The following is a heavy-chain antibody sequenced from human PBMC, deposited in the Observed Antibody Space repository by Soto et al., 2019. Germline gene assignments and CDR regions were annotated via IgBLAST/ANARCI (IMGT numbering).Heavy chain of an antibody. CDR1: GYTVTSYG. Sequence: ASVKVSCKASGYTVTSYGISWVRQAPGQGLEWMAWISPYNFNTNYAQKLQDRISMTTDTSTSTAYMELRSLRSDDTAVYYCARDHFIIDYYDNSGYLYYFDYCGQGTMVTVYS. CDR2: ISPYNFNT. V-gene: IGHV1-18*01. J-gene: IGHJ4*02. D-gene: IGHD3-22*01. CDR3: ARDHFIIDYYDNSGYLYYFDY.